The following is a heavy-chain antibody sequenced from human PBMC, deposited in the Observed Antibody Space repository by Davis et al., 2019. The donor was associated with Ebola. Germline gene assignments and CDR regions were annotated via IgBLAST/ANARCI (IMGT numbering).Heavy chain of an antibody. V-gene: IGHV3-7*03. CDR3: ARARRDGYKPFDY. CDR2: IKQDGSEK. Sequence: PGGFLRLSCAASGFTFSSYWMSWVRQAPGKGLEWVANIKQDGSEKYYVDSVKGRFTISRDNAKNSLYLQMNSLRAEDTAVYYCARARRDGYKPFDYWGQGTLVTVSS. D-gene: IGHD5-24*01. CDR1: GFTFSSYW. J-gene: IGHJ4*02.